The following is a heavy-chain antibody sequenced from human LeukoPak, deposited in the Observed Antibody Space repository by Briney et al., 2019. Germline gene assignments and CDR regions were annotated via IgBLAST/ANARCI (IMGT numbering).Heavy chain of an antibody. Sequence: SETLSLTCTVSGGSIGSGYYWAWIRQPPGKGLEWIGSIHYGGTTHYDPSLQSRVTISADTSKNQFALDLRSVTAADTAVYYCTRDIGDFVSDFWGQGTLVTVSS. D-gene: IGHD2-21*02. V-gene: IGHV4-39*02. J-gene: IGHJ4*02. CDR2: IHYGGTT. CDR3: TRDIGDFVSDF. CDR1: GGSIGSGYY.